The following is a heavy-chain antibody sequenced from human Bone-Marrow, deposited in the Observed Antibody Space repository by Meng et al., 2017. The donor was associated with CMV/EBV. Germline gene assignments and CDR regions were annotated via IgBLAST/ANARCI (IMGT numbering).Heavy chain of an antibody. CDR2: INPSGGTT. Sequence: ASVKVSCKASGYTFHSYYIHWVRQAPGQGLEWMGIINPSGGTTSYAQKFEGRITMTRDTSTSTMYMELNGLRSEDTAVYYCARDRESGITIFGVAPWYWGPGKLVTVSS. D-gene: IGHD3-3*01. V-gene: IGHV1-46*02. J-gene: IGHJ4*02. CDR3: ARDRESGITIFGVAPWY. CDR1: GYTFHSYY.